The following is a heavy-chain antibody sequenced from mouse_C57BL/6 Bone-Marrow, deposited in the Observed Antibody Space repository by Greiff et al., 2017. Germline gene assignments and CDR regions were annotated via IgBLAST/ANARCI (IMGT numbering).Heavy chain of an antibody. D-gene: IGHD1-1*01. CDR2: IDPNSGGT. CDR1: GYTFTSYW. J-gene: IGHJ2*01. V-gene: IGHV1-72*01. Sequence: QVQLQQPGAELVKPGASVKLSCKASGYTFTSYWMHWVKQRPGRGLEWIGRIDPNSGGTKYTAKFKSKATLTVDKPSSTAYMQLSSLTAEDSAVYYCARGYYYGRSYDDFDYWGQGTTLTVSS. CDR3: ARGYYYGRSYDDFDY.